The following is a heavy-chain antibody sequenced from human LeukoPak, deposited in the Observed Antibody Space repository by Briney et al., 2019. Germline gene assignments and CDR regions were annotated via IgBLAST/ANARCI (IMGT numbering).Heavy chain of an antibody. CDR3: ARRAYSAAYWKHFDY. D-gene: IGHD1-1*01. J-gene: IGHJ4*02. Sequence: SETLSLTCTVSGGSVSSSSDYWGWIRQAPGTGLEWIGSIYYHENTYYNSSLKSRVTISVDTSKNQFSLKLNSVTAADTAVYFCARRAYSAAYWKHFDYWGQGTLVTVSS. CDR1: GGSVSSSSDY. CDR2: IYYHENT. V-gene: IGHV4-39*01.